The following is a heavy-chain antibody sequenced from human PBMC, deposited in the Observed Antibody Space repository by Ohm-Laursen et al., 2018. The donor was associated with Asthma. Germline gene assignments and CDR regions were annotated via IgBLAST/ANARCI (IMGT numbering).Heavy chain of an antibody. V-gene: IGHV3-7*01. CDR1: GFTFNPYW. CDR3: VRIGPEWELPGREYSLHH. D-gene: IGHD1-26*01. CDR2: INQDGSQK. J-gene: IGHJ1*01. Sequence: GSLRLACAASGFTFNPYWMSWVRQTPGKGMECVANINQDGSQKYYVDSVKGRFTLSRINAKNSLSLQMNSLRAEDTAVYYCVRIGPEWELPGREYSLHHWGEGTQVTVSS.